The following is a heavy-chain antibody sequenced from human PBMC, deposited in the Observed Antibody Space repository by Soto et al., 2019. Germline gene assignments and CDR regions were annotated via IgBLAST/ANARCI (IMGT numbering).Heavy chain of an antibody. CDR2: ITGSGGTI. CDR1: GFSFIKYA. V-gene: IGHV3-23*01. D-gene: IGHD2-21*02. Sequence: WGSLRLSCAASGFSFIKYAMICFRQSPGKGQEWVSGITGSGGTIEYGASVKGRFTISRDNSKNTVYLQMNSLRAEDTAIYYCAKDDVSGDGLWLVSDWGQGTLVTVSS. J-gene: IGHJ4*02. CDR3: AKDDVSGDGLWLVSD.